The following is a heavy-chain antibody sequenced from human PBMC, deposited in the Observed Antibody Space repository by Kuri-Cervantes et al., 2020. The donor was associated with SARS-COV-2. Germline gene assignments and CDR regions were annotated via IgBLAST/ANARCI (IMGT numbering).Heavy chain of an antibody. V-gene: IGHV3-21*01. CDR3: ARDSDFWSGYYTGIVAFDI. CDR2: ISSSSSYI. CDR1: GFTFSSYS. J-gene: IGHJ3*02. D-gene: IGHD3-3*01. Sequence: GESLKISCAASGFTFSSYSMNWVRQAPGKGLEWVSSISSSSSYIYYADSVKGRFTISRDNAKNSLYLQMNSLRAEDTAVCYCARDSDFWSGYYTGIVAFDIWGQGTMVTVSS.